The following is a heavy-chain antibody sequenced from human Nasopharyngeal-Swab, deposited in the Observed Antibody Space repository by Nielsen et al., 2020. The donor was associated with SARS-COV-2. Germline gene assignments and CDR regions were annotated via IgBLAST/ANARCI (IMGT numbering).Heavy chain of an antibody. CDR2: IIPIFGTA. Sequence: SVKASCKASGGTFSSYAISWVRQAPGQGLEWMGGIIPIFGTANYAQKFQGRVTITADESTSTAYMELSSLRSEDTAVYYCARDQAGGGVLGYWGQGTLVTVSS. CDR3: ARDQAGGGVLGY. J-gene: IGHJ4*02. V-gene: IGHV1-69*13. D-gene: IGHD2-8*02. CDR1: GGTFSSYA.